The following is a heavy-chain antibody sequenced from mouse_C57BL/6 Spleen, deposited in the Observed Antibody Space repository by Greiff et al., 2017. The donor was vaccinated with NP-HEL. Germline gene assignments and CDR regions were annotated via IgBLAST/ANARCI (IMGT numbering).Heavy chain of an antibody. Sequence: EVKLQESGEGLVKPGGSLKLSCAASGFTFSSYAMSWVRQTPEKRLEWVAYISSGGDYIYYADTVKGRFTISRDNARNTLYLQMSSLKSEDTAMYYCTRGDVYYDYWGQGTTLTVSS. CDR3: TRGDVYYDY. V-gene: IGHV5-9-1*02. J-gene: IGHJ2*01. CDR1: GFTFSSYA. CDR2: ISSGGDYI. D-gene: IGHD1-1*01.